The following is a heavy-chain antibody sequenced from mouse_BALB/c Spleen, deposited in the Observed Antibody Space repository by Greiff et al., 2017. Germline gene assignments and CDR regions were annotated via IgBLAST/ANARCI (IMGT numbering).Heavy chain of an antibody. CDR1: GYTFTSYW. Sequence: VQLQQSGAELVKPGASVKLSCKASGYTFTSYWMHWVKQRPGQGLEWIGEINPSNGRTNYNEKFKSKATLTVDKSSSTAYMQLSSLTSEDSAVYYCARWATVVAPYWYFDVWGAGTTVTVSS. D-gene: IGHD1-1*01. J-gene: IGHJ1*01. CDR3: ARWATVVAPYWYFDV. CDR2: INPSNGRT. V-gene: IGHV1S81*02.